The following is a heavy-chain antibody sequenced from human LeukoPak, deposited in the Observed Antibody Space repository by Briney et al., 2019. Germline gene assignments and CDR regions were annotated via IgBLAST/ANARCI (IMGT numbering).Heavy chain of an antibody. J-gene: IGHJ6*03. CDR3: AKQGGVYYYYMDV. CDR2: ISGSGGST. D-gene: IGHD3-16*01. V-gene: IGHV3-23*01. Sequence: GGSLRLSCAASGFTFSSYAVSWVRQAPGKGLEWVSAISGSGGSTYYADSVKGRFTISRDNSKNTLYLQMNSLRAEDTAVYYCAKQGGVYYYYMDVWGKGTTVTVSS. CDR1: GFTFSSYA.